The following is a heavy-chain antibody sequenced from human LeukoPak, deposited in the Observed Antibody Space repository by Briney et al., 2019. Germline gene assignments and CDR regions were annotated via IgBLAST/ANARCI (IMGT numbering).Heavy chain of an antibody. CDR3: ARVRIPDPKFDP. V-gene: IGHV4-30-2*01. J-gene: IGHJ5*02. CDR1: GGSLSSGGYS. D-gene: IGHD1-14*01. CDR2: IYHSGST. Sequence: PSDTLSLTCAVSGGSLSSGGYSWGWIRQPPGKGLEWIGYIYHSGSTYYNPSLKSRVTISVDRSKNQFSLKLSSVTAADTAVYYCARVRIPDPKFDPWGQGTLVTVSS.